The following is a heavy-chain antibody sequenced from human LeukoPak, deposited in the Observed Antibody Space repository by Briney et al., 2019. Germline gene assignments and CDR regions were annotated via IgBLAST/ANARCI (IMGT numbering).Heavy chain of an antibody. D-gene: IGHD3-16*01. CDR3: ARDRLGILGAFDI. J-gene: IGHJ3*02. CDR2: INPSGGST. Sequence: ASVKVSCKASGCTFTSYYMHWVRQAPGQGLEWMGIINPSGGSTSYAQKFQGRVTMTRDSSTSTVYMELSSLRSEDTAVYYCARDRLGILGAFDIWGQGKMVTVSS. V-gene: IGHV1-46*01. CDR1: GCTFTSYY.